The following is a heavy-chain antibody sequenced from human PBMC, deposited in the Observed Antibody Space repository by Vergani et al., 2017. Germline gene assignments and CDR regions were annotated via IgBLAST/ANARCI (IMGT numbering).Heavy chain of an antibody. Sequence: EVQLVQSGAEVKKPGESLKISCKYSESSFISNEIAWVRQMSGKGLQWMGNINPIDSKIAYSPSFQGQAIMSLDKSITTAYLQWRSLKASDTAIYYCTRHVPCGDGACLHFEHWGQGTQVTVSS. CDR2: INPIDSKI. CDR3: TRHVPCGDGACLHFEH. J-gene: IGHJ4*02. D-gene: IGHD2-21*01. V-gene: IGHV5-51*01. CDR1: ESSFISNE.